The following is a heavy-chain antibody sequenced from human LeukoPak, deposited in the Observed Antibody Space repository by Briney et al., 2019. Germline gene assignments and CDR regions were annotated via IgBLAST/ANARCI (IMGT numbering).Heavy chain of an antibody. D-gene: IGHD2-15*01. CDR3: ARDDCSSGICYGDH. J-gene: IGHJ4*02. Sequence: GRSLRLSCAASGFTLTDYAMHWVRQAPGKGLVWVTYMSYDGRNKYYAGSVKGRFTISRDSSKNTLYLQMHSLTTDDTAMYYCARDDCSSGICYGDHWGQGTLVTVSS. V-gene: IGHV3-30*04. CDR2: MSYDGRNK. CDR1: GFTLTDYA.